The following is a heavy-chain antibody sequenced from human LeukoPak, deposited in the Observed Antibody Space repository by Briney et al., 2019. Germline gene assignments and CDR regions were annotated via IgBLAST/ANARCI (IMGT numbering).Heavy chain of an antibody. Sequence: GGSLRLSCAASAFTVSSKYVSWVRQAPGKGLEWVSIIYSGGSTYYAESVKGRFTISRDNSKNTLYLQMSSLRAEDTAMYYCARGGRVETTGFYFDYWGQGTLVTVSS. CDR1: AFTVSSKY. CDR2: IYSGGST. CDR3: ARGGRVETTGFYFDY. D-gene: IGHD1-7*01. V-gene: IGHV3-66*02. J-gene: IGHJ4*02.